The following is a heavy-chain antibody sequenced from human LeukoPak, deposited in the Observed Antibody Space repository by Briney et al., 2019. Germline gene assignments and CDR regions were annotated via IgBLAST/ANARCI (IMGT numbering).Heavy chain of an antibody. V-gene: IGHV3-33*01. J-gene: IGHJ6*02. CDR1: GFTFSHYG. Sequence: GRSLRLSCAASGFTFSHYGMHWVRQGPGMGLDWVAVIWFDGTARYHSDSVRGRFAISRDNSKNTLYLQMDNLRVEDTAVYYCARAYCSDGSCYPKGMDVWGQGTTVTVSS. D-gene: IGHD2-15*01. CDR2: IWFDGTAR. CDR3: ARAYCSDGSCYPKGMDV.